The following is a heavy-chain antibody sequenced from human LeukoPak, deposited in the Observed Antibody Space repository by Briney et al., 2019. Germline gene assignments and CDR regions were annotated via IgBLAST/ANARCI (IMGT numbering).Heavy chain of an antibody. V-gene: IGHV3-30*03. D-gene: IGHD6-19*01. Sequence: PGGSLRLSCAASGFTFSSYGMHWVRQAPGKGLEWVAVISYDGSNKYYADSVKGRFTISRDNSKNTLYLQMNSLRAEDTAVYYCARGEWLEYWGQGTLVTVSS. J-gene: IGHJ4*02. CDR3: ARGEWLEY. CDR1: GFTFSSYG. CDR2: ISYDGSNK.